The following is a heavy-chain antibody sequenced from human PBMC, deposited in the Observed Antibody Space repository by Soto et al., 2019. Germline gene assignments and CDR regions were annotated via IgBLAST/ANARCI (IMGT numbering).Heavy chain of an antibody. J-gene: IGHJ4*02. D-gene: IGHD5-12*01. Sequence: QVQLVESGGGVVQPGRSLRLSCAASGFTFSSYAMHWVRQAPGKGLEWVAVISYDGSNKYYADSVKGRFTISIDNSKNTLYLQMNSLRAEDTAVYYCARDPRDGYNLPYFDYWGQGTLVTVSS. CDR1: GFTFSSYA. V-gene: IGHV3-30-3*01. CDR3: ARDPRDGYNLPYFDY. CDR2: ISYDGSNK.